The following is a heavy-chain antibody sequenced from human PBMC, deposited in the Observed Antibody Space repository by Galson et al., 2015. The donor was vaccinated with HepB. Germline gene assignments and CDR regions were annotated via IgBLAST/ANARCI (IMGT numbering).Heavy chain of an antibody. CDR2: VSYDGSNK. D-gene: IGHD5-18*01. J-gene: IGHJ5*02. CDR1: GFTFSSYG. Sequence: SLRLSCAASGFTFSSYGMHWVRQAPGKGLEWVAVVSYDGSNKYYADSVKGRFTLSRDNSKNTLYLQMNSLRAEDTAIYYCAKDGGRGYTDGPNWFDPWGQGTLVTVSA. V-gene: IGHV3-30*18. CDR3: AKDGGRGYTDGPNWFDP.